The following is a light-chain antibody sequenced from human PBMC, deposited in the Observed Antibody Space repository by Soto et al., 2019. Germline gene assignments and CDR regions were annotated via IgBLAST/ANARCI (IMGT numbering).Light chain of an antibody. CDR2: WAS. J-gene: IGKJ4*01. CDR1: QSVLYSSNNKNY. V-gene: IGKV4-1*01. Sequence: DIVMTQSPDSLAVSLGERATSNCKSSQSVLYSSNNKNYLAWYQLKPGQPPKLLIFWASTRESGVPDRFSGSGSGTDFSLTISSLQAEDVAVYYCQQYYSTPLTCGGGTKVEIK. CDR3: QQYYSTPLT.